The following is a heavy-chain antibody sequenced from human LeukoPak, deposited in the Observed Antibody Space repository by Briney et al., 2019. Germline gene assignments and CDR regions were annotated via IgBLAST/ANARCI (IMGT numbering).Heavy chain of an antibody. V-gene: IGHV4-34*01. CDR3: ARHRIVVVVPAAIGWHFDY. D-gene: IGHD2-2*01. Sequence: KTSETLSLTCAVYGGSFSGYYWSWIRQPPGKGLEWIGEINHSGSTNYNPSLKSRVTISVDTSKNQFSLKLSSVTAADTAVYYCARHRIVVVVPAAIGWHFDYWGQGTLVTVSS. CDR1: GGSFSGYY. J-gene: IGHJ4*02. CDR2: INHSGST.